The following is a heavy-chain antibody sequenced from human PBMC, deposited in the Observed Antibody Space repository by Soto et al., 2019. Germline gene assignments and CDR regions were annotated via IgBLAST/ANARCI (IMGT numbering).Heavy chain of an antibody. CDR2: IKSKTAGGTT. J-gene: IGHJ5*02. V-gene: IGHV3-15*07. CDR1: GFTFTYAW. Sequence: EVQLVESGGGLVKPGGSLTLSCAASGFTFTYAWMNWVRQAPGTGLEWVGRIKSKTAGGTTDYTAPVKGRFTISRDDSKNTLFLQINSLKAEDTAVYYCATDGGAWGQGTLVIVSS. D-gene: IGHD2-15*01. CDR3: ATDGGA.